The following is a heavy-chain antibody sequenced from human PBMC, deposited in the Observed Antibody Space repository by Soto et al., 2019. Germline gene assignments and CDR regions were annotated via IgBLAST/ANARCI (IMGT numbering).Heavy chain of an antibody. CDR3: ASQDIVDGFFFDP. J-gene: IGHJ5*02. CDR1: GGSISSTNYF. V-gene: IGHV4-31*03. CDR2: IYYSGNT. Sequence: QVQLQESGPGLVKPSQTLSLTCTVSGGSISSTNYFWSWIRQHPGKGLEWIGYIYYSGNTYYNPSLKSRLTISVDTSKNQFSLKLNSVTAADTAVYYCASQDIVDGFFFDPWGQGTLVTVSS. D-gene: IGHD2-15*01.